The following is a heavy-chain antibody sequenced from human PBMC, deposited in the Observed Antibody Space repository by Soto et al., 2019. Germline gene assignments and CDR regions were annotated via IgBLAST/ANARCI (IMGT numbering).Heavy chain of an antibody. V-gene: IGHV1-18*01. CDR2: ISAYNGNT. Sequence: ASVKVSCKASGYTFTSYGISWVRQAPGQGLEWMGWISAYNGNTNYAQKLQGRVTMTTDTSTSTAYMELRSLRSDDTAVYYCARDRKLAARSPYYFDYWGQGTLVTVSS. D-gene: IGHD6-6*01. CDR3: ARDRKLAARSPYYFDY. J-gene: IGHJ4*02. CDR1: GYTFTSYG.